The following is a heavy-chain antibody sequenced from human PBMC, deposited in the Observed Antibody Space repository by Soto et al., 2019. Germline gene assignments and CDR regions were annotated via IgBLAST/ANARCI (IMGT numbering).Heavy chain of an antibody. CDR3: GRDLRSGSGSHEIGY. J-gene: IGHJ4*02. V-gene: IGHV3-49*03. CDR1: GVTFGDYT. Sequence: CLRLSCIVAGVTFGDYTMSWFRQAPGKGLEWVGFIRSKTYAGTTEYAASVKGRFTIARDDSKNIAYLQMNSLETEDTAVYYCGRDLRSGSGSHEIGYWGQGTLVTVSS. D-gene: IGHD3-10*01. CDR2: IRSKTYAGTT.